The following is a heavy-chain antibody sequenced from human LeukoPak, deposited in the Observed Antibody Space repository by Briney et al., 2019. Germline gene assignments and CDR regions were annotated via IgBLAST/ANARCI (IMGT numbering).Heavy chain of an antibody. D-gene: IGHD3-9*01. CDR1: GFTFSSYW. CDR3: TRDLMDYDLSTGLHHYYMDV. CDR2: INGDGRNI. Sequence: GGSLRLSCVASGFTFSSYWMHWVRQDPRKGLVWVSRINGDGRNINYADSVRGRFTISRDNAKNTLYLQMNTLRVEDTAVYYCTRDLMDYDLSTGLHHYYMDVWGQGTTVTVSS. V-gene: IGHV3-74*01. J-gene: IGHJ6*02.